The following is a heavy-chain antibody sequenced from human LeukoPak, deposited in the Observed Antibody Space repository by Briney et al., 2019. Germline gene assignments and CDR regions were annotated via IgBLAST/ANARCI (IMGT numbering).Heavy chain of an antibody. CDR3: AREYAGTTTNWFDP. CDR1: GYTFTDYY. Sequence: ASVKVSCKASGYTFTDYYIHWMRQAPGQGLECMGWINLNSGDTNYAQKFLGRVTMTRDTSISIAYMDLSRLRSDDTAVYYCAREYAGTTTNWFDPWGQGTLVTVSS. V-gene: IGHV1-2*02. D-gene: IGHD1-26*01. CDR2: INLNSGDT. J-gene: IGHJ5*02.